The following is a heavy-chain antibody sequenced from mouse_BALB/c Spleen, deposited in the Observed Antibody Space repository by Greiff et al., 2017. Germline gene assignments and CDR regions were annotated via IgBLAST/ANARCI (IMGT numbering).Heavy chain of an antibody. CDR1: GYTFTSYY. Sequence: QVQLQQPGAELVKPGASVKLSCKASGYTFTSYYMYWVKQRPGQGLEWIGGINPSNGGTNFNEKFKSKATLTVDKSSSTAYMQLSSLTSEDSAVYYCTREGRFLYAMDYWGQGTSVTVSS. J-gene: IGHJ4*01. D-gene: IGHD1-1*01. V-gene: IGHV1S81*02. CDR3: TREGRFLYAMDY. CDR2: INPSNGGT.